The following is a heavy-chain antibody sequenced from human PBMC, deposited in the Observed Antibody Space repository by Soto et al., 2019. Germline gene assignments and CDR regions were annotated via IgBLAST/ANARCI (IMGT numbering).Heavy chain of an antibody. Sequence: EVQLVESGGGLVKPGGSLRLSCAASGFTFSSYRMNWVRQAPGKGLEWVSSISSSSSYIYYADSVKGRFTISRDNAKNSLYLQMNSLRAEDTAVYYCARDNPIAARPNGMDVWGQGTTVTVSS. V-gene: IGHV3-21*01. J-gene: IGHJ6*02. CDR2: ISSSSSYI. D-gene: IGHD6-6*01. CDR3: ARDNPIAARPNGMDV. CDR1: GFTFSSYR.